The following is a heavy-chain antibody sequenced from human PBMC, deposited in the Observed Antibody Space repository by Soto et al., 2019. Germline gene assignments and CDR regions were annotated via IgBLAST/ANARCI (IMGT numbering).Heavy chain of an antibody. CDR3: ARRHDILTGSDSFDV. CDR1: GGSISSEGYY. Sequence: QVQLQESGPGLVKPSQTLSLTCTLSGGSISSEGYYWTWIRQHPGKGLEWIGDFYYSGTTSDKPSLNSRLTISVDTSNNQFSLRLSSVTAADTAMYYCARRHDILTGSDSFDVWGRGTMVTVSS. J-gene: IGHJ3*01. V-gene: IGHV4-31*03. CDR2: FYYSGTT. D-gene: IGHD3-9*01.